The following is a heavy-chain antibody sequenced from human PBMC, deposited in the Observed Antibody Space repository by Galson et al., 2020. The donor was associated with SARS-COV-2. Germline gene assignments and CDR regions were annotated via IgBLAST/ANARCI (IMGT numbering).Heavy chain of an antibody. Sequence: ASVKVSCKASGYTFATYGITWVRQAPGQGLEWVGWIKVFNGNTNYAQSLQDRVTMTTDTSTSTAYMEVRSLTSDDTAVYYCARVFTYYDFWSGYPNWFDPWGQGTLVTVSS. V-gene: IGHV1-18*01. CDR2: IKVFNGNT. CDR1: GYTFATYG. D-gene: IGHD3-3*01. J-gene: IGHJ5*02. CDR3: ARVFTYYDFWSGYPNWFDP.